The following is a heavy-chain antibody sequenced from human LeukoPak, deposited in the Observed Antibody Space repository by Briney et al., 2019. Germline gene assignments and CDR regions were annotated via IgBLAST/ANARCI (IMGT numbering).Heavy chain of an antibody. CDR2: IYTGGST. CDR3: ACLTTADAFDI. CDR1: GDSISSGSYY. J-gene: IGHJ3*02. V-gene: IGHV4-61*02. Sequence: SETLSLTCTVSGDSISSGSYYWSWIRQPADKGLEWIGRIYTGGSTNYNPSLKSRVTISVDTSKNQFSLKLSSVTAADTAVYYCACLTTADAFDIWGQGTMVTVSS. D-gene: IGHD3-22*01.